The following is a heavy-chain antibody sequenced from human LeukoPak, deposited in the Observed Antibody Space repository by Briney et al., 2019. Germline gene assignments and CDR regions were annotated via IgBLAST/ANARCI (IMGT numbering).Heavy chain of an antibody. CDR2: INHSGST. D-gene: IGHD6-19*01. J-gene: IGHJ6*02. CDR3: ARRRRAVAHHYYYGMDV. CDR1: GGSFSGYY. V-gene: IGHV4-34*01. Sequence: KTSETLSLTCAVSGGSFSGYYWSWIRQPPGKGLEWIGEINHSGSTNYNPSLKSRVTISVDTSKNQFSLKLSSVTAADTAVYYCARRRRAVAHHYYYGMDVWGQGTTVTVSS.